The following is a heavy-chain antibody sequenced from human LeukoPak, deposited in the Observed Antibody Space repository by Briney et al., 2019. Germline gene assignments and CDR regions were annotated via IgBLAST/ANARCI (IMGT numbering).Heavy chain of an antibody. CDR1: GFTFSSYS. Sequence: KPGGSLRLSCAASGFTFSSYSMNWVRQAPGKGLEWVSSISSSRSYIYYADSVKGRFTISRDNAKNSLYLQMNSLRAEDTAVYYCARVEDTAMVQGVDYWGQGTLVTVSS. V-gene: IGHV3-21*01. J-gene: IGHJ4*02. CDR3: ARVEDTAMVQGVDY. D-gene: IGHD5-18*01. CDR2: ISSSRSYI.